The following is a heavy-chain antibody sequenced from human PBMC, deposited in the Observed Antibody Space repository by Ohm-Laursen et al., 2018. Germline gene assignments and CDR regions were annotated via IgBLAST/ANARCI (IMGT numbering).Heavy chain of an antibody. J-gene: IGHJ4*02. CDR1: GFTFTSSA. CDR2: IVVGSGNT. Sequence: SVKVSCKASGFTFTSSAVQWVRQARGQRLEWIGWIVVGSGNTNYAQKFRERVTITRDMSTSTAYMELSSLRSEDTAVYYCAADPGYDFWSGYQFDYWGQGTLVTVSS. D-gene: IGHD3-3*01. CDR3: AADPGYDFWSGYQFDY. V-gene: IGHV1-58*01.